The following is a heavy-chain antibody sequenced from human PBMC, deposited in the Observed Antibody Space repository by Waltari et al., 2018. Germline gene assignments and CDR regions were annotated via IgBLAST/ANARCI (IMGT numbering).Heavy chain of an antibody. CDR1: GGTFSSYA. V-gene: IGHV1-69*04. CDR2: SIPIVGTA. D-gene: IGHD3-10*01. CDR3: AREFPPSGPLDY. Sequence: QVQLVQSGAEVKKPGSSVKVSCKASGGTFSSYAISWVRQAPGQGLEWMGRSIPIVGTASYAQKFQGRVTITADKSTSTAYMELSSLRSEDTAVYYCAREFPPSGPLDYWGQGTLVTVSS. J-gene: IGHJ4*02.